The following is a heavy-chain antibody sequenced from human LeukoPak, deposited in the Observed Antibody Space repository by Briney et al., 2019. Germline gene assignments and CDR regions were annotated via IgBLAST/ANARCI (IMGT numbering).Heavy chain of an antibody. CDR1: GGSISSSSYY. J-gene: IGHJ3*02. CDR2: IYYSGST. CDR3: ASSLVVVPAASGDAFDI. V-gene: IGHV4-61*05. Sequence: SEILSLTCTVSGGSISSSSYYWSWIRQPPGKGLEWIGYIYYSGSTNYNPSLKSRVTISVDTSKNQFSLKLSSVTAADTAVYYCASSLVVVPAASGDAFDIWGQGTMVTVSS. D-gene: IGHD2-2*01.